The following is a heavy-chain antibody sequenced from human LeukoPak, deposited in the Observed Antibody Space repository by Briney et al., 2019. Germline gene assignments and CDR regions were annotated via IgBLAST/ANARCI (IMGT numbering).Heavy chain of an antibody. CDR2: ISGSGGST. CDR1: GFTFSSYA. V-gene: IGHV3-23*01. D-gene: IGHD6-6*01. J-gene: IGHJ6*03. Sequence: GGSLRLSCAASGFTFSSYAMSWVRQAPGKGLEWVSAISGSGGSTYYADSVKARFTIPRDNSKNTLYLQMNSLRAEDTAVYYCAKDDWQLAPPYYYYYMDVWGKGTTVTVSS. CDR3: AKDDWQLAPPYYYYYMDV.